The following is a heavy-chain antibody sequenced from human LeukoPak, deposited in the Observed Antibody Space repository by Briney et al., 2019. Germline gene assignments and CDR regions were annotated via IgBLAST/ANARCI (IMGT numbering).Heavy chain of an antibody. D-gene: IGHD4-17*01. V-gene: IGHV3-21*01. CDR3: ARDRVTTVTTGPYNWFDP. CDR2: ISSSSSYI. Sequence: GGSLRLSCAASGFTFSSYSMNWVRQAPGKGLEWVSSISSSSSYIYYADSVKGRFTISRDNAKNSLYLQMNSLRAEDTAVYYCARDRVTTVTTGPYNWFDPWGQGTLVTVSS. J-gene: IGHJ5*02. CDR1: GFTFSSYS.